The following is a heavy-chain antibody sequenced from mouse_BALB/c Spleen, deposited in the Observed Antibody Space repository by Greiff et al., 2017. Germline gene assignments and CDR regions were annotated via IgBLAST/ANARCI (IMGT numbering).Heavy chain of an antibody. CDR1: GDSITSGY. Sequence: EVQRVESGPSLVKPSQTLSLTCSVTGDSITSGYWNWIRKFPGNKLEYMGYISYSGSTYYNPSLKSRISITRDTSKNQYYLQLNSVTTEDTATYYCARGYGNYDYAMDYWGQGTSVTVSS. CDR2: ISYSGST. V-gene: IGHV3-8*02. D-gene: IGHD2-10*02. J-gene: IGHJ4*01. CDR3: ARGYGNYDYAMDY.